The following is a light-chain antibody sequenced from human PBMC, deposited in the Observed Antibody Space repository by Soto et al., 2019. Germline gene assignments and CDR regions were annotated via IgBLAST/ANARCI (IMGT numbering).Light chain of an antibody. J-gene: IGLJ1*01. V-gene: IGLV1-44*01. CDR1: SSNIGTSS. CDR2: TTN. Sequence: QSVLTQPHSASGTPGQRVTISCSGSSSNIGTSSVHWFQQLPGTAPKLLISTTNQRPSGVPERFSGSKSGTSASLAISGLQSEDLSDYYCAAWDDSRNGQVFGTGTNVTVL. CDR3: AAWDDSRNGQV.